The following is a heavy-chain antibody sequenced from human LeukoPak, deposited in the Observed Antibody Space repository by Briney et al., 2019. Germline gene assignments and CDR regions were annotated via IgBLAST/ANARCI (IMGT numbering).Heavy chain of an antibody. CDR2: ISYDGSNK. Sequence: GGSLRLSCAASRFTFSSYAMHWVRQAPGKGLEWVAVISYDGSNKYYADSVKGRFTISRDNSKNTLYLQMNSLRAEDTAVYYCARESTIDYWGQGTLVTVSS. J-gene: IGHJ4*02. V-gene: IGHV3-30*04. CDR1: RFTFSSYA. CDR3: ARESTIDY.